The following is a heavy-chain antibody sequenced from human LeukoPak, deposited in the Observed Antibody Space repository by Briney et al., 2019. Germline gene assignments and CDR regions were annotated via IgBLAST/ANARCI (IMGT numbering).Heavy chain of an antibody. CDR2: IYYSGST. D-gene: IGHD3-3*02. CDR3: ARDRIFGVPPLSYYGMDV. J-gene: IGHJ6*02. Sequence: PSETLSLTCTVSGGSISSYYWSWIRQPPGKGLEWIGYIYYSGSTNYNPSLKSRVTISVDTSKNQFSLKLSSVTAADTAVYYCARDRIFGVPPLSYYGMDVWGQGTTVTVSS. CDR1: GGSISSYY. V-gene: IGHV4-59*01.